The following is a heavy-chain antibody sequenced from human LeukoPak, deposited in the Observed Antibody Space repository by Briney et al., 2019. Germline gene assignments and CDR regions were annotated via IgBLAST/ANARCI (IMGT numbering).Heavy chain of an antibody. CDR3: AKIAETSGSYGQGYDY. CDR1: GFTFSTYG. CDR2: INNNGANT. D-gene: IGHD1-26*01. V-gene: IGHV3-23*01. Sequence: GGSLRLSCAASGFTFSTYGMSWVRQAPGKGLEWASGINNNGANTYYADSVKGRFTISRDNSKNTLYLQMNSLRAEDTAVYYCAKIAETSGSYGQGYDYWGQGTLVTVSS. J-gene: IGHJ4*02.